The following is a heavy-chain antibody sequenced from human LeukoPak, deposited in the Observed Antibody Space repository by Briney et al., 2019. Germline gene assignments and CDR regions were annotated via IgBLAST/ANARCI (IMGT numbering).Heavy chain of an antibody. CDR1: GFTFSSYA. J-gene: IGHJ3*02. Sequence: PGGSLRLSCAASGFTFSSYAMSWVRQAPGKGLEGIGYIWDTEITDYNPSLKSRVTISLDTSKNHFSLKLRSVTAADTALYFCARGLVLATDDAFDIWGQGTLVTVSS. CDR3: ARGLVLATDDAFDI. D-gene: IGHD5-12*01. V-gene: IGHV4-59*01. CDR2: IWDTEIT.